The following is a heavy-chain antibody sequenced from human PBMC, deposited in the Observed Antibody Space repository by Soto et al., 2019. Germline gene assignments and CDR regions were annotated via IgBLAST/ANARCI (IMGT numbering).Heavy chain of an antibody. Sequence: GASVKVSCKASGYTFTDYYIHWVRLRQAPGQGLEWMGWINPNSGGTNYAQKFQDWVTMTRDTSISTAYLELGSLRSDDTAVYYCARPSPYYYYGMDVWGQGTTVTVSS. V-gene: IGHV1-2*04. D-gene: IGHD2-2*01. CDR1: GYTFTDYY. CDR2: INPNSGGT. CDR3: ARPSPYYYYGMDV. J-gene: IGHJ6*02.